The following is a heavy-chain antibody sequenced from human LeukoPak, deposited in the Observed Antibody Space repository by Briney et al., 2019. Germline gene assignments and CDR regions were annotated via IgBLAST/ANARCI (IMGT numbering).Heavy chain of an antibody. CDR2: IYYSGCT. D-gene: IGHD5-12*01. CDR1: GGSISSGDYY. J-gene: IGHJ4*02. V-gene: IGHV4-30-4*01. CDR3: AVNSGAYDDGIFDY. Sequence: SQTLSLTCSVSGGSISSGDYYWSWIRQPPGKGLEWIGYIYYSGCTQYNPSLKSRVTISVDTSKNQFSLKLSSVTAADTTVYYCAVNSGAYDDGIFDYWGQGTLVTVSS.